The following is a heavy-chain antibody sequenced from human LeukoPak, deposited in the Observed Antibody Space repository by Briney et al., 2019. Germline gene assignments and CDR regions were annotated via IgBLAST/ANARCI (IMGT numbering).Heavy chain of an antibody. V-gene: IGHV3-30*03. CDR2: ISYDGSNK. CDR1: GFTFGSYG. CDR3: AREMGGSGSLDY. Sequence: GGSLRLSCAASGFTFGSYGMHWVRQAPGKGLEWVAVISYDGSNKYYADSVRGRFTISRDNSKNTLYLQMNSLIAEDTAEYYCAREMGGSGSLDYWGQGTLVTVSS. D-gene: IGHD3-10*01. J-gene: IGHJ4*02.